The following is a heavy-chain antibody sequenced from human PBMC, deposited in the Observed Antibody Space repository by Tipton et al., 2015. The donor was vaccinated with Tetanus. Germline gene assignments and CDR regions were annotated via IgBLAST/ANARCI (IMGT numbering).Heavy chain of an antibody. D-gene: IGHD1-26*01. J-gene: IGHJ4*02. CDR1: GASISNYY. CDR3: ARDSGSCQTPDY. V-gene: IGHV4-59*12. Sequence: TLSLTCTVSGASISNYYWSWIRQPPGKGLEWIGYISYSGSTTYNPSLKSRVTISLDTSKKQFSLKLISVTAADTAVYFCARDSGSCQTPDYWGQRTLVTVSS. CDR2: ISYSGST.